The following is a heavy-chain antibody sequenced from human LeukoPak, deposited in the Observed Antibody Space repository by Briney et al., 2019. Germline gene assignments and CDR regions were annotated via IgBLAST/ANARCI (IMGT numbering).Heavy chain of an antibody. CDR3: ATLEGPPFDS. J-gene: IGHJ4*02. V-gene: IGHV3-48*04. CDR1: GFTVSSNY. Sequence: PGGSLRLSCAASGFTVSSNYMSWVRQAPGKGLEWVSSITSNSETIYYADSVKGRFIISRDNAKNSLYLQMNSLRAEDTAVYYCATLEGPPFDSWGQVTLVTVSS. D-gene: IGHD3-3*01. CDR2: ITSNSETI.